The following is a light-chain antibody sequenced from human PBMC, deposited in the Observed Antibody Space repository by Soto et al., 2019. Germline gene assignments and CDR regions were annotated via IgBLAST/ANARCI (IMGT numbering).Light chain of an antibody. Sequence: EIVMTQSPATLSVSPGETATLSCRASQSLTSYLAWYQQKPDQAPRLLIYGISTRATDIPARFSGSGSGTEFTLTISSLPSEDIATYYCQQYDNLPITFGQGTRLEIK. CDR1: QSLTSY. CDR3: QQYDNLPIT. CDR2: GIS. V-gene: IGKV3-15*01. J-gene: IGKJ5*01.